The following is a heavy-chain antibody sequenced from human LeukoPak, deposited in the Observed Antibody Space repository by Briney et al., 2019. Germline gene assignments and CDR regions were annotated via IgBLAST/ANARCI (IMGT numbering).Heavy chain of an antibody. J-gene: IGHJ4*02. D-gene: IGHD4-17*01. CDR3: ARRQVIGYGVQPFDY. Sequence: GESLKISCKGSGYSFTSCWISWVRQMPGKGLEWMGRIDPSDSYTNYSPSFQGHVTISADKSISTAYLQWSSLKASDTAMYYCARRQVIGYGVQPFDYWGQGTLVTVSS. CDR2: IDPSDSYT. CDR1: GYSFTSCW. V-gene: IGHV5-10-1*01.